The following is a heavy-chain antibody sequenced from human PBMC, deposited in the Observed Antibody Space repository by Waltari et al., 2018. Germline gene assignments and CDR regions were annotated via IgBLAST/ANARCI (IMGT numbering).Heavy chain of an antibody. CDR1: GFTVCSNS. D-gene: IGHD2-15*01. V-gene: IGHV3-66*01. CDR2: IYSGGST. J-gene: IGHJ5*02. Sequence: VQLVESGGGLVQPGGSLSLSCSASGFTVCSNSRSWVRKAPGKGLEWVSVIYSGGSTYYADSVKGRFTISRDNSKNTLYLQMNNLRAEDTAIYYCAKDSCEGRGGGSCYNPWGQGTLVTVSS. CDR3: AKDSCEGRGGGSCYNP.